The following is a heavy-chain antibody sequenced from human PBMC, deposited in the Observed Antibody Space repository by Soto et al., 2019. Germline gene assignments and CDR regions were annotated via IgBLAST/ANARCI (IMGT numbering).Heavy chain of an antibody. D-gene: IGHD3-9*01. CDR3: TTASVGYFDWFSDYYHGMDV. V-gene: IGHV3-15*01. CDR2: IKSKTDGGTT. CDR1: GFTFSNAW. Sequence: GGSLRLSCAASGFTFSNAWMSWVRQAPGKGLEWVGRIKSKTDGGTTDYAAPVKGRFTISRDDSKNTLYLQMNSLKTEDTAVYYCTTASVGYFDWFSDYYHGMDVWGQGTTVTVSS. J-gene: IGHJ6*02.